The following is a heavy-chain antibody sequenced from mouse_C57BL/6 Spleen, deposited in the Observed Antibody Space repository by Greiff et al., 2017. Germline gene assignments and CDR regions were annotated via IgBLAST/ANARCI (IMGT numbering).Heavy chain of an antibody. V-gene: IGHV2-2*01. CDR2: IWSGGST. J-gene: IGHJ4*01. CDR3: ARNSKYYAMDY. Sequence: QVQLQQSGPGLVQPSQSLSITCTVSGFSLTSYGVHWVRQSPGKGLEWLGVIWSGGSTDNNAAFISRLSISKDNSKSQIFFKMHSLQADDTARYYCARNSKYYAMDYWGQGTSVTVSA. D-gene: IGHD1-3*01. CDR1: GFSLTSYG.